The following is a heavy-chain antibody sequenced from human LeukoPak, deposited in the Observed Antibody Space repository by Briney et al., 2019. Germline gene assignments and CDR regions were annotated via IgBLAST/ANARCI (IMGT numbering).Heavy chain of an antibody. J-gene: IGHJ4*02. Sequence: GGSLRLSCAASGFTFSSYAMSWVRQTPGKGLEWVSAICGSGENTYYADSVKGRFTISRDNSRNTLYLQMNSLRDEDTAMYYCAKGSGGSCYSGLDYWGQGTLVTVSS. CDR1: GFTFSSYA. V-gene: IGHV3-23*01. CDR3: AKGSGGSCYSGLDY. D-gene: IGHD2-15*01. CDR2: ICGSGENT.